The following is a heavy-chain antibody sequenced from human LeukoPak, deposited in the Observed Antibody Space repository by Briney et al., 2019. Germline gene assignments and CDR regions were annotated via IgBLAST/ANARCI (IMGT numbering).Heavy chain of an antibody. V-gene: IGHV3-53*01. D-gene: IGHD4-11*01. Sequence: GGSLRLSCAASGVTVSSSYMSWVRQAPGKGLEWVSVIYAGGGTYYADSVKGRFTISRDKSKNTLFLQMNSLRDDDTAVYYCARSDYNEIWYFVLWGRGTLVTVSS. CDR1: GVTVSSSY. CDR3: ARSDYNEIWYFVL. CDR2: IYAGGGT. J-gene: IGHJ2*01.